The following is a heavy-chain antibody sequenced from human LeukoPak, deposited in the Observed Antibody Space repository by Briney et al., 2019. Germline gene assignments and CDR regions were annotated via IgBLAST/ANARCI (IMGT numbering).Heavy chain of an antibody. Sequence: GGSLRLSCSASGFTFRRYAMSWVRKAPGKGLEWVSAVTGSGGSSYYADSVNGRFTMSRDNSKNTVDLQMNSLRVEDTAVYYCAKAASLTGYYFDNWGQGTLVIVSS. CDR3: AKAASLTGYYFDN. CDR1: GFTFRRYA. V-gene: IGHV3-23*01. D-gene: IGHD3-9*01. CDR2: VTGSGGSS. J-gene: IGHJ4*02.